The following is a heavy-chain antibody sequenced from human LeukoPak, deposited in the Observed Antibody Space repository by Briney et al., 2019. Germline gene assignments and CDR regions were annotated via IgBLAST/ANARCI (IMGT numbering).Heavy chain of an antibody. Sequence: GGSLRLSCAASGFTFSSYWMHWVRHAPGKGLMWVSQIKSDGSETSYADSVKGRFTISRDNARNTLYLQMNSLRPEDTAIYYCASDRVFYGLDVWGQGTTVTVSS. CDR2: IKSDGSET. CDR1: GFTFSSYW. V-gene: IGHV3-74*01. J-gene: IGHJ6*02. CDR3: ASDRVFYGLDV.